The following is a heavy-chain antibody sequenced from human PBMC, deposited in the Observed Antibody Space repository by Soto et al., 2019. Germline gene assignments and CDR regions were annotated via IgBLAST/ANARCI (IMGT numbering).Heavy chain of an antibody. CDR1: GFTFSNYA. V-gene: IGHV3-23*01. CDR3: AKYATTGASRDFDF. CDR2: IGSEGGGI. D-gene: IGHD1-1*01. J-gene: IGHJ4*02. Sequence: GGSLRLSCSASGFTFSNYAVAWIRQAPGKGLEWASVIGSEGGGIHYADSVKGRFTISRDNSKNILYLQLSSLRAEDTAVYYCAKYATTGASRDFDFWGQGILVTVSS.